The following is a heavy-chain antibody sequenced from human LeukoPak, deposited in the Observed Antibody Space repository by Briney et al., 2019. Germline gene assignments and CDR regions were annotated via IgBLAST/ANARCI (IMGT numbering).Heavy chain of an antibody. D-gene: IGHD2-2*02. J-gene: IGHJ2*01. CDR3: ARQIQLLYDWYFDL. CDR1: GGSISSGSYY. V-gene: IGHV4-61*02. Sequence: SETLSLTCTVSGGSISSGSYYWSWIRQPAGKGLEWIGRIYTSGSTNYNPSLKSRVTISVDTSKNQFSLKLSSVTAADTAVYYCARQIQLLYDWYFDLWGRGTLVTVSS. CDR2: IYTSGST.